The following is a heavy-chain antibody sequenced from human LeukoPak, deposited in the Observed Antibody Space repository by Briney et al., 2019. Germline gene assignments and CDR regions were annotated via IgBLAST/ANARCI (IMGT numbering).Heavy chain of an antibody. J-gene: IGHJ4*02. CDR3: ARIYDSSGYDFDY. Sequence: NTSETLSLTCAVYGGSFSGYYWSWIRQPPGKGLEWIGEINHSGSTNYNPSLKSRVTISVDTSKNQFSLKLSSVTAADTAVYYCARIYDSSGYDFDYWGQGTLVTVSS. CDR2: INHSGST. D-gene: IGHD3-22*01. V-gene: IGHV4-34*01. CDR1: GGSFSGYY.